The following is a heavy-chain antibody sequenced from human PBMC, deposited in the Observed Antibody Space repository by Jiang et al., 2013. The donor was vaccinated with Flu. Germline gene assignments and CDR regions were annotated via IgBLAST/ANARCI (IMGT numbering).Heavy chain of an antibody. D-gene: IGHD3-10*01. Sequence: SPSLKSRLTITKDTSKNQVVLTMTNMDPVDTATYYCARLDLLWFGGGGMDVWGQGTTVTVSS. J-gene: IGHJ6*02. CDR3: ARLDLLWFGGGGMDV. V-gene: IGHV2-5*01.